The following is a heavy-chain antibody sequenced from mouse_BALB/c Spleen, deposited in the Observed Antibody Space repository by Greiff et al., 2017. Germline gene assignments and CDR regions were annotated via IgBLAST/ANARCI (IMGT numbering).Heavy chain of an antibody. V-gene: IGHV1S81*02. CDR2: INPSNSGT. Sequence: VQLQQSGAELVKPGASVKFSCKASGYTFTSYYMNWVNQRPGQGLEWIGEINPSNSGTNFNEKFKSKATLTVDKSSSTACMQLSSLRSEDSAVYDCTRGRGHYAMDYWGQGTSVTVSA. J-gene: IGHJ4*01. CDR3: TRGRGHYAMDY. CDR1: GYTFTSYY.